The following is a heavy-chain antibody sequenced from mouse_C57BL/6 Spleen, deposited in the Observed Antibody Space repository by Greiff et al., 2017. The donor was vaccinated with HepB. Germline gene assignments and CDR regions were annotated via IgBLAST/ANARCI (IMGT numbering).Heavy chain of an antibody. J-gene: IGHJ2*01. D-gene: IGHD1-1*01. V-gene: IGHV14-2*01. CDR1: GFNIKDYY. CDR3: ASDGSPEFDY. CDR2: IDPEDGET. Sequence: EVQLQQSGAELVKPGASVKLSCTASGFNIKDYYMHWVKQRTEQGLEWIGRIDPEDGETKYAQKFQGKATITADTSYNTAYLQLSSLTSEDTAVYYCASDGSPEFDYWGQGTTLTVSS.